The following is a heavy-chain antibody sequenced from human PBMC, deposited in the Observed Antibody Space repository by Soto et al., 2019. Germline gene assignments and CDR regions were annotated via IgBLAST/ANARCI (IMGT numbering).Heavy chain of an antibody. Sequence: QLQLQESGPGLVKPSETLSLTCTVSGASISSGVHYWGWVRQPPGKGLQWIGTIYYSGTTYYNPSLKSRVTISVDTSKNQFSLKLSSVTAADTAVYYCARHGSAWQRMWTYYGAFDMWGRGTMVTVSS. J-gene: IGHJ3*02. CDR3: ARHGSAWQRMWTYYGAFDM. CDR1: GASISSGVHY. V-gene: IGHV4-39*01. D-gene: IGHD4-17*01. CDR2: IYYSGTT.